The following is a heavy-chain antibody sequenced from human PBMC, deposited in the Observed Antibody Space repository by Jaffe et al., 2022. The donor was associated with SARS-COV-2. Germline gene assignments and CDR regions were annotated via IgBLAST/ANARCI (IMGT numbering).Heavy chain of an antibody. V-gene: IGHV3-30*03. Sequence: QVQLVESGGGVVQPGRSLRLSCAASGFTFSSYGMHWVRQAPGKGLEWVAVISYDGSNKYYADSVKGRFTISRDNSKNTLYLQMNSLRAEDTAVYYCATGYDSSGYYFDYWGQGTLVTVSS. CDR1: GFTFSSYG. CDR2: ISYDGSNK. J-gene: IGHJ4*02. D-gene: IGHD3-22*01. CDR3: ATGYDSSGYYFDY.